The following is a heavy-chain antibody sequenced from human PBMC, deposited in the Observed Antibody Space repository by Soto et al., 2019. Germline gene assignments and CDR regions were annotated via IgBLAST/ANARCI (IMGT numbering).Heavy chain of an antibody. CDR3: ARGPRRFGGDYFDY. D-gene: IGHD3-10*01. Sequence: QVQLQQWGAGLLKPSETLSLTCAVYGGSFSGYYWSWIRQPPGKGLEWIGEINHSGSTTYNPSLKSRVTISVDTSKDQFSLKLSSVTAADTAVYYCARGPRRFGGDYFDYWGQGTLVTVSS. CDR2: INHSGST. CDR1: GGSFSGYY. V-gene: IGHV4-34*01. J-gene: IGHJ4*02.